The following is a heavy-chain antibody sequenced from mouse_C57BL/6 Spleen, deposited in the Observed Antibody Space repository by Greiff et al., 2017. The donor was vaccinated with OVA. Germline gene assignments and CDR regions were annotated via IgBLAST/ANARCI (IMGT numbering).Heavy chain of an antibody. V-gene: IGHV2-4*01. CDR1: GFSLTSYG. CDR3: AKIHYYGSSYYAMDY. J-gene: IGHJ4*01. Sequence: QVQLKESGPGLVQPSQSLSITCTVSGFSLTSYGVHWVRQPPGKGLEWLGVIWSGGSTDYNAAFISRLSISKDNSKSQVFFKMNSLQADDTAIYYCAKIHYYGSSYYAMDYWGQGTSVTVSS. CDR2: IWSGGST. D-gene: IGHD1-1*01.